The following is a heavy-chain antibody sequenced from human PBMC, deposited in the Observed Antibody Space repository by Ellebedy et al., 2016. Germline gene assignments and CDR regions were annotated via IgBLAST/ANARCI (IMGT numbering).Heavy chain of an antibody. CDR2: IYYSGST. Sequence: SETLSLTCTVSGGSISSSSYYWSWIRQPPGKGLEWIGYIYYSGSTNYNPSLKSRVTISLDTSKTRFFLRLTSVTAADAAVYYCARVFFGSGTPSGAYYYMDVWGKGTTVTVSS. CDR1: GGSISSSSYY. V-gene: IGHV4-61*01. CDR3: ARVFFGSGTPSGAYYYMDV. D-gene: IGHD3-10*01. J-gene: IGHJ6*03.